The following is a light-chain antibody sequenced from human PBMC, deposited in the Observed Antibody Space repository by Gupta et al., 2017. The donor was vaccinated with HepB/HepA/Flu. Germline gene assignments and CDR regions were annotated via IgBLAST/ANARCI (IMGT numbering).Light chain of an antibody. Sequence: SVLTQPPSVSAAPAQKVTISCFGNSSNIGSNYVSWYQQVPGTAPKLLIYDNDYRPSGIPDRFSGSKSGTSATLGVTGLQTGDEADYYCGTWDTRLSAIVFGGGTKLTVL. J-gene: IGLJ2*01. CDR2: DND. CDR3: GTWDTRLSAIV. V-gene: IGLV1-51*01. CDR1: SSNIGSNY.